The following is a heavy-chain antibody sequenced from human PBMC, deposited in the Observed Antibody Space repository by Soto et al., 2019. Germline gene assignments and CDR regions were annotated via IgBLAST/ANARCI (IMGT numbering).Heavy chain of an antibody. CDR1: GFTFSSYA. CDR2: VSGSGGST. V-gene: IGHV3-23*01. D-gene: IGHD1-1*01. J-gene: IGHJ6*02. CDR3: AKAGHQSVRAGYYYYGMDV. Sequence: GGSLRLSCAVSGFTFSSYAMSWVRQAPGKGLEWVSGVSGSGGSTYYADSVKGRFTISRDNPKNTVYLQMNSLGAEDTAVYYCAKAGHQSVRAGYYYYGMDVWGQGTTVTVS.